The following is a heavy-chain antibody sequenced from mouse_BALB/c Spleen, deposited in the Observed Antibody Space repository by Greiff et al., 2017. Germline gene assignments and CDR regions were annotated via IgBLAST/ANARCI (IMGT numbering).Heavy chain of an antibody. J-gene: IGHJ4*01. CDR2: ISYSGST. V-gene: IGHV3-8*02. CDR1: GDSITSGY. CDR3: AVRRGGYYYAMDY. D-gene: IGHD2-14*01. Sequence: EVQLVESGPSLVKPSQTLSLTCSVTGDSITSGYWNWIRKFPGNKLEYMGYISYSGSTYYNPSLKSRISITRDTSKNQYYLQLNSVTTEDTATYYCAVRRGGYYYAMDYWGQGTSVTVSS.